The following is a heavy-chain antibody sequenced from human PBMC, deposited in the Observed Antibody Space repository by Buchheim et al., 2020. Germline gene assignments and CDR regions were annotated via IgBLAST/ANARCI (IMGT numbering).Heavy chain of an antibody. D-gene: IGHD2-15*01. J-gene: IGHJ5*02. CDR2: INHSGST. CDR3: ARGLSGVVVVAATSNWFDP. CDR1: GGSFSGYY. Sequence: QVQLQQWGAGLLKPSETLSLTCAVYGGSFSGYYWSWIRQPPGKGLEWIREINHSGSTNYNPSLKSRVTISVDTSKNQFSLKLSSVTAADTAVYYCARGLSGVVVVAATSNWFDPWGQGTL. V-gene: IGHV4-34*01.